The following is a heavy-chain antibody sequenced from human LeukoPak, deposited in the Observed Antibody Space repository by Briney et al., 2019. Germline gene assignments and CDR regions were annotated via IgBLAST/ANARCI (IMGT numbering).Heavy chain of an antibody. CDR2: INPNSGGT. Sequence: ASVKVSCKASGYTFTGYYMHWVRQAPGQGLEWMGWINPNSGGTNYAQKFQGRVTMTRDTSISTAYMELSRLRSDDTAVYYCAGEPSYCGGDCYSDYWGQGTLVTVSS. V-gene: IGHV1-2*02. J-gene: IGHJ4*02. CDR3: AGEPSYCGGDCYSDY. D-gene: IGHD2-21*02. CDR1: GYTFTGYY.